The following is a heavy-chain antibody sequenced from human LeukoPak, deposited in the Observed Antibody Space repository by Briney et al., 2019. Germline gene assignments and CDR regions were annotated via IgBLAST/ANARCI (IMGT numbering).Heavy chain of an antibody. CDR1: GVTFSSYG. J-gene: IGHJ3*02. CDR2: ISYDGSNK. Sequence: GRSLRLSCAASGVTFSSYGMHWVRQAPGKGLEWVAVISYDGSNKYYADSVKGRFTISRDNSKNTLYLQMNSLRAEDTAVYYCAKGEGSSWYIDAFDIWGQGTMVTVSS. D-gene: IGHD6-13*01. CDR3: AKGEGSSWYIDAFDI. V-gene: IGHV3-30*18.